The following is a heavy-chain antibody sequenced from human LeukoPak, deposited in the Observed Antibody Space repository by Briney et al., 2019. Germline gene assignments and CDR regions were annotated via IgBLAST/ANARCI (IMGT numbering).Heavy chain of an antibody. V-gene: IGHV1-69*05. D-gene: IGHD1-26*01. Sequence: SVKVSCXASGGTFSSYAISWVRQAPGQGLEWMGGIIPIFGTANYAQKFQGRVTITTDESTSTAYMELSSLRSEDTAVYYCASPSGSYYSRAALDYWGQGNLVTVSS. J-gene: IGHJ4*02. CDR2: IIPIFGTA. CDR3: ASPSGSYYSRAALDY. CDR1: GGTFSSYA.